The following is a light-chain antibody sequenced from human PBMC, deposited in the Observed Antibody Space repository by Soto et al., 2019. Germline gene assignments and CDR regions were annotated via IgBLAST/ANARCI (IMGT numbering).Light chain of an antibody. V-gene: IGKV3-20*01. CDR1: QSVSSSY. J-gene: IGKJ3*01. Sequence: EIVLTQSPGTLSLSPGERATLSCRASQSVSSSYLAWYQQKPGQAPRLLIYGASSRATGIPDRFSGSGSGTDFTLTISRLEPEDFAVYYCPQYGSSPLFTLGPGTKVDIK. CDR2: GAS. CDR3: PQYGSSPLFT.